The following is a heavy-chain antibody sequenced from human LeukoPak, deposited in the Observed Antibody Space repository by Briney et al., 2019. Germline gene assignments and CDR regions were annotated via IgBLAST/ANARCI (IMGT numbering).Heavy chain of an antibody. D-gene: IGHD1-1*01. CDR1: GFTFSSYA. J-gene: IGHJ3*02. V-gene: IGHV3-23*01. Sequence: GGSLRLSCAASGFTFSSYAMSWVRQAPGKGPEWVSAISGSGGSTYYADSVKGRFTISRDNSKNTLYLQMNSLRAEDTAVYYCAKSLRWNGAFDIWGQGTMVTVSS. CDR2: ISGSGGST. CDR3: AKSLRWNGAFDI.